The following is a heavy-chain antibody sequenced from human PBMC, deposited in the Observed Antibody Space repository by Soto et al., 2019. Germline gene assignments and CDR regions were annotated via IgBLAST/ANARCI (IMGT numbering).Heavy chain of an antibody. CDR2: ISPDGTTT. J-gene: IGHJ5*02. CDR3: SRGRSPYYGYFDP. V-gene: IGHV3-74*01. Sequence: GGSLRLSCVASGFTFSGDWMHWVRQVPGKGLVWVSRISPDGTTTYYADSVKGRFTISRDNAKNTLYLQMNGLRADDTAVYYCSRGRSPYYGYFDPWGPGTLVTAPQ. CDR1: GFTFSGDW. D-gene: IGHD3-3*01.